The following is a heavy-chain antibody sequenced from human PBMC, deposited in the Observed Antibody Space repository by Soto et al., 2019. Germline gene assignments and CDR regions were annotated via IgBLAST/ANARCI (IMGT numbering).Heavy chain of an antibody. Sequence: EVQLVESGGGLVQPGGSLRLSCAASGFTFSSYWMSWVRQAPGKGLEWVANIKKDGSEKYYVDSVKGRFTISRDNAKNSLYLQMNSLRAEDTAVYYCARVRGFNWHDRHNWFDPWGQGTLVTVSS. D-gene: IGHD1-1*01. V-gene: IGHV3-7*01. CDR3: ARVRGFNWHDRHNWFDP. CDR2: IKKDGSEK. J-gene: IGHJ5*02. CDR1: GFTFSSYW.